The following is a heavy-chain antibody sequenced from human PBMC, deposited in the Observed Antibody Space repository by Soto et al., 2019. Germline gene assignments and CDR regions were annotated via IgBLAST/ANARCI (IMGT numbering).Heavy chain of an antibody. Sequence: GGSLRLSCAASGLTFSSYAMHWVRQAPGKGLEWVAVISYDGSNKYYADSVKGRFTISRDNSKNTLYLQMNSLRAEDTAVYYCARAFDYYDSSGYPFVDYWGQGTLVTVSS. CDR2: ISYDGSNK. CDR3: ARAFDYYDSSGYPFVDY. V-gene: IGHV3-30-3*01. J-gene: IGHJ4*02. CDR1: GLTFSSYA. D-gene: IGHD3-22*01.